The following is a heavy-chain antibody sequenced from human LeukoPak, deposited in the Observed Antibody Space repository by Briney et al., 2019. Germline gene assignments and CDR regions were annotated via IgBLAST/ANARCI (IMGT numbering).Heavy chain of an antibody. CDR1: GGSVSSYY. J-gene: IGHJ4*02. CDR3: ARDRLGYCSGGSCYLGYYFDY. Sequence: SETLSLTCTVSGGSVSSYYWSWIRQPAGKGLEWIGRIYTSGSTNYNPSLKSRVTKSVDASKNQFSLKLSSVTAADTAVYYCARDRLGYCSGGSCYLGYYFDYWGQGTLVTVSS. V-gene: IGHV4-4*07. CDR2: IYTSGST. D-gene: IGHD2-15*01.